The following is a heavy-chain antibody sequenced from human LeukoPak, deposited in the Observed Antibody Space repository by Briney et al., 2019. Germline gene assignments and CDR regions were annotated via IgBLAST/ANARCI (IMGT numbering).Heavy chain of an antibody. D-gene: IGHD5-24*01. CDR2: IHPTGT. CDR3: AKRNAFDI. V-gene: IGHV4-59*07. Sequence: SDTLSLTCTISGGSIGSSYWSWIRQPPGRGLEWIGYIHPTGTNYNPSLRSRVTISLDTSKNHLSLQLTSVTAADTAVYYCAKRNAFDIWGRGTTVTVSS. CDR1: GGSIGSSY. J-gene: IGHJ3*02.